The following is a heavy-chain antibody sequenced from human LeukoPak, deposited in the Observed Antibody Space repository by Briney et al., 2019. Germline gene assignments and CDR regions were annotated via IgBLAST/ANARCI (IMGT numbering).Heavy chain of an antibody. J-gene: IGHJ4*02. CDR3: ARGARIFDF. V-gene: IGHV4-4*09. CDR2: IYVNGDT. D-gene: IGHD2/OR15-2a*01. Sequence: PSETLSLTCTVSGDSITTYYWSWILQAPGKGLECIGYIYVNGDTNQNPSLKGRVTISLDTSRNQFSLRLTSVTAADTAVYYCARGARIFDFWGPGTLVTVSS. CDR1: GDSITTYY.